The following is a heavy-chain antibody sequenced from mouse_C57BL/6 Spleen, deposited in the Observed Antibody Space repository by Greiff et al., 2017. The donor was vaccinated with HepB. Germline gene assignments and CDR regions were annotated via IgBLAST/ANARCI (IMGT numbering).Heavy chain of an antibody. CDR1: GYTFTSYW. D-gene: IGHD1-1*01. CDR3: ARSGSSPAWFAY. V-gene: IGHV1-50*01. J-gene: IGHJ3*01. CDR2: IDPSDSYT. Sequence: QVQLQQPGAELVKPGASVKLSCKASGYTFTSYWMQWVKQRPGQGLEWIGEIDPSDSYTNYNQKFKGKATLTVDTSSSTAYMQLSSLTSEDSAVYYCARSGSSPAWFAYWGQGTLVTVSA.